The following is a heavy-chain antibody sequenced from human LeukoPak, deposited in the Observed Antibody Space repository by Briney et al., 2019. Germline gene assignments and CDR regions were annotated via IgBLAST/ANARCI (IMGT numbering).Heavy chain of an antibody. V-gene: IGHV3-66*01. J-gene: IGHJ3*02. CDR3: ARDEYCSGGSCYPDAFDI. D-gene: IGHD2-15*01. CDR1: GFTVINNY. CDR2: LYIVGST. Sequence: GGSLRLSCAASGFTVINNYMNWVRQAPGKGLEWVASLYIVGSTYYTDSVKDRFTISRDNAKNTLYLQMNSLRAEDTAVYYCARDEYCSGGSCYPDAFDIWGQGTMVTVSS.